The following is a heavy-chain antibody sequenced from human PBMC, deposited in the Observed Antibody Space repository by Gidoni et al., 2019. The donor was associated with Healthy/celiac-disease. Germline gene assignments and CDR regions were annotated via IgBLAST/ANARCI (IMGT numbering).Heavy chain of an antibody. D-gene: IGHD3-22*01. CDR3: ARDTYYYDSSGYDY. CDR1: GFTFRCYS. Sequence: EVQLVESGGGLVKPGGSLRLSCAASGFTFRCYSMNWVRQAPGKGLEWVSSISSSSSYIYYADSVKGRFTISRDNAKNSLYLQMNSLRAEDTAVYYCARDTYYYDSSGYDYWGQGTLVTVSS. J-gene: IGHJ4*02. V-gene: IGHV3-21*01. CDR2: ISSSSSYI.